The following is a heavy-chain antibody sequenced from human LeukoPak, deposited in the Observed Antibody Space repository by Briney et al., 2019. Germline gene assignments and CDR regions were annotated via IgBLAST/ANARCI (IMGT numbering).Heavy chain of an antibody. CDR1: GFTFSSYA. CDR3: ARGTRQWLPIFSWHDY. D-gene: IGHD6-19*01. V-gene: IGHV3-30-3*01. J-gene: IGHJ4*02. CDR2: ISYDGSNK. Sequence: GGSLRLSCAASGFTFSSYAMHWVRQAPGKGLEWVAVISYDGSNKYYADSVKGRFTISRDNSKNTLYLQMNSLRAEDTAVYYCARGTRQWLPIFSWHDYWGQGTLVTVSS.